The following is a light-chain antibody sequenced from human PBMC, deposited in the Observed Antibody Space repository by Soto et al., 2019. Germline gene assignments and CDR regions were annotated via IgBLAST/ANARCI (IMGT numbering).Light chain of an antibody. Sequence: EIVLTQSPGTLSLSPGERATLSCRASQSVSSSYLAWYQQKPGQAPRLLIYGASSRATGIPDRFSGSGSGTDFAVNISRLEPEDFAVYYCQQYGSSRALTFGGGTKVEIK. J-gene: IGKJ4*01. CDR1: QSVSSSY. V-gene: IGKV3-20*01. CDR2: GAS. CDR3: QQYGSSRALT.